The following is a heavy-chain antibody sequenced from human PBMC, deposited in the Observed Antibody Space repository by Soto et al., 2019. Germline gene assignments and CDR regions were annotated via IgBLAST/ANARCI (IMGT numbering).Heavy chain of an antibody. CDR1: GGTFSSYA. J-gene: IGHJ4*02. V-gene: IGHV1-69*06. CDR3: ARDCKDIEGATVD. Sequence: QVQLVQSGAEVKKPGSLVKVSCKASGGTFSSYAISWVRQAPGQGLVWMGGIIPIFCTGNYAQKVQGRVTITAAKSKSTTYLELSSLRSEDTAVYYCARDCKDIEGATVDWGQGTLVTVSS. D-gene: IGHD1-26*01. CDR2: IIPIFCTG.